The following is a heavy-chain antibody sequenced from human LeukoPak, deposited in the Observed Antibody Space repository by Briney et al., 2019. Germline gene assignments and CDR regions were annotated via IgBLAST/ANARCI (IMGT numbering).Heavy chain of an antibody. Sequence: GASVKVSCKASGYTFTCYYMHWVRRAPGQGLEWMGWINPNSGGTNYAQKFQGRVTMTRDTSISTAYMELSRLRSDDTAVYYCARVGGRWLQLSSFDYWGQGTLVTVSS. CDR2: INPNSGGT. J-gene: IGHJ4*02. CDR1: GYTFTCYY. D-gene: IGHD5-24*01. V-gene: IGHV1-2*02. CDR3: ARVGGRWLQLSSFDY.